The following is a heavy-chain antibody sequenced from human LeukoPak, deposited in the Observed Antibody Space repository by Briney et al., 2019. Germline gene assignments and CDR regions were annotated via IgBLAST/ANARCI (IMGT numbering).Heavy chain of an antibody. CDR3: ARVGGYSGYAGSWFDP. Sequence: ASVKVSCKASGYTFTSYYMHWVRQAPGQGLEWMGIINPSGGSTSYAQKFQGRVTMTRDTSTSTVYMELSSVTAADTAVYYCARVGGYSGYAGSWFDPWGQGTLVTVSS. CDR1: GYTFTSYY. V-gene: IGHV1-46*01. J-gene: IGHJ5*02. D-gene: IGHD5-12*01. CDR2: INPSGGST.